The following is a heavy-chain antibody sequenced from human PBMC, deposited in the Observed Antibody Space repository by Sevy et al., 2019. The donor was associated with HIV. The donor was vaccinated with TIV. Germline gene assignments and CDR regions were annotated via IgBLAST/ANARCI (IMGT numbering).Heavy chain of an antibody. CDR3: ARRDIVVVPAAMTLERPYYYYYYMDV. V-gene: IGHV3-48*02. D-gene: IGHD2-2*01. CDR1: GFTFSSYS. CDR2: ISSSSSTI. Sequence: GGSLRLSCAASGFTFSSYSMNWVRQAPGKGLEWVSYISSSSSTIYYADSVKGRFTISRDNAKNSLYRQMNSLRDEDTAVYYWARRDIVVVPAAMTLERPYYYYYYMDVWGKGTTVTVSS. J-gene: IGHJ6*03.